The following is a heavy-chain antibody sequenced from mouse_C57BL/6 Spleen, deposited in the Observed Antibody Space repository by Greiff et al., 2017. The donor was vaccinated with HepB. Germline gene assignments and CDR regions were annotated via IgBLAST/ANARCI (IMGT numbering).Heavy chain of an antibody. CDR3: ARWERDGYYWFAY. J-gene: IGHJ3*01. V-gene: IGHV1-18*01. CDR1: GYTFTDYN. CDR2: INPNNGGN. Sequence: EVQLQQSGPELVKPGASVKIPCKASGYTFTDYNMDWVKQSHGKSLEWIGDINPNNGGNIYNQKFKGKATLTVDKSSSTAYMELRSLTSEDTAVYYCARWERDGYYWFAYWGQGTLVTVSA. D-gene: IGHD2-3*01.